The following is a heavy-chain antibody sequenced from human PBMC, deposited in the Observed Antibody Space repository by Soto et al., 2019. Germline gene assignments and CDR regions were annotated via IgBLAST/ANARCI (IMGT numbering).Heavy chain of an antibody. CDR1: GGSISSGGYY. CDR3: AHCSGGSGRYYYYGMDV. Sequence: SETLSLTCTVSGGSISSGGYYWSWIRQHPGKGLEWIGYIYYSGSTYYNPSLKSRVTISVDTSKNQFSLKLSSVAAADTAVYYCAHCSGGSGRYYYYGMDVWGQGTTVTVSS. J-gene: IGHJ6*02. CDR2: IYYSGST. D-gene: IGHD2-15*01. V-gene: IGHV4-31*03.